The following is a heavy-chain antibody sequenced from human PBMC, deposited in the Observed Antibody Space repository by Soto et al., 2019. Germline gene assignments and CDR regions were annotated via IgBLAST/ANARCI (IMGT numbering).Heavy chain of an antibody. J-gene: IGHJ4*02. CDR3: ARGTYRSKTDFDY. Sequence: GGCLRLSCAASGFTFSDYYMTWLRQAPGSGLEWVSYISSSSGTISYANSVKGRFTIARDNAQNSLYLQMTSLRAEDTAVYYCARGTYRSKTDFDYWGQGTLVTVSS. CDR2: ISSSSGTI. D-gene: IGHD6-13*01. CDR1: GFTFSDYY. V-gene: IGHV3-11*01.